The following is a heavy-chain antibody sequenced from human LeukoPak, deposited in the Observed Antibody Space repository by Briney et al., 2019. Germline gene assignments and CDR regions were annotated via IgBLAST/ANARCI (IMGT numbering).Heavy chain of an antibody. CDR1: GGSINSYY. D-gene: IGHD1-26*01. Sequence: SETLSLTCTVSGGSINSYYCSWIRQPPGRGLGWNGYIYYSGSTNYRPSLKGRVPISVATSKSRFSLKRSSVTADAPVLFSFARDLGWSYSSETWFDAGGQGTLVTV. CDR3: ARDLGWSYSSETWFDA. V-gene: IGHV4-59*01. J-gene: IGHJ5*02. CDR2: IYYSGST.